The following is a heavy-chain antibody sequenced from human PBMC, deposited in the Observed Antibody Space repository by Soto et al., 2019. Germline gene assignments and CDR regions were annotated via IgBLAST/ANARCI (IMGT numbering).Heavy chain of an antibody. D-gene: IGHD5-12*01. Sequence: QVQLVQSGAEVKKPGSSVKGSCKASGGTFSNYAISWVRQAPGQGLEWMGGIIPIFGTANYAQKFQGRVTITADESTSTVYMELSSLRSEDTAIYYCAVGSVDIVPMGMKPFDPWGQGTLVTVSS. CDR3: AVGSVDIVPMGMKPFDP. CDR1: GGTFSNYA. CDR2: IIPIFGTA. J-gene: IGHJ5*02. V-gene: IGHV1-69*12.